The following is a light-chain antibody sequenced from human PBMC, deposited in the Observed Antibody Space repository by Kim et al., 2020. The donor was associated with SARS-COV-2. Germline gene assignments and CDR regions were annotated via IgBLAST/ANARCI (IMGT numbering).Light chain of an antibody. V-gene: IGLV1-36*01. CDR3: AAWDDSLNGVV. Sequence: RQRVNRSCSGSSSNIGNNAVNWYQQLPGKAPKLLIYYDDLLPSGVSDRFSGSKSGTSASLAISGLQSEDEADYYCAAWDDSLNGVVFGGGTQLTVL. J-gene: IGLJ2*01. CDR1: SSNIGNNA. CDR2: YDD.